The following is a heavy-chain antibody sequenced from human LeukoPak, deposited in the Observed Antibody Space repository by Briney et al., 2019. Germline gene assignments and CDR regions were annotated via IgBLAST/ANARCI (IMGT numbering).Heavy chain of an antibody. J-gene: IGHJ4*02. CDR1: GGSISSYY. CDR2: IYYSGST. Sequence: SETLSLTCTVSGGSISSYYWSWIRQPPGKGLEWIGYIYYSGSTNYNPSLKSRVTISVDTSKNQFSLKLSSVTAAHTAVYYCARVGYSSRRTPQAFDYWGQGTLVTVSS. V-gene: IGHV4-59*08. CDR3: ARVGYSSRRTPQAFDY. D-gene: IGHD6-13*01.